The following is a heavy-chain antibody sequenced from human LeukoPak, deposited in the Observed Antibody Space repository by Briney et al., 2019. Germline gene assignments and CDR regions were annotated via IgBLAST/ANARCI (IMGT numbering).Heavy chain of an antibody. CDR3: ATRADWFDP. Sequence: SETLSLTCSVSGDSITPYYWSWIRQPPGRGLEWIGYVFHSGVTNYNPSLKSRVTLSLDTSKNQFSLKLKSVTAADTAVYFCATRADWFDPWGHGPLVTVSS. CDR2: VFHSGVT. V-gene: IGHV4-59*12. CDR1: GDSITPYY. J-gene: IGHJ5*02.